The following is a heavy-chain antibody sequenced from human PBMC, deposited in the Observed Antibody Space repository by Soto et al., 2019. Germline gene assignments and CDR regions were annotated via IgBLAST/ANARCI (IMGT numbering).Heavy chain of an antibody. Sequence: SETLSLTCAVTGVSISTADYYWSWIRHHPGKGLEWIGYIYYSGTTYYYPSLESRLTISLDTSKNEFSLSLSSVTDADTAVYYCVSTYYNLNSGPFDSWGQGTLVTVSS. D-gene: IGHD3-10*01. J-gene: IGHJ4*02. V-gene: IGHV4-31*11. CDR3: VSTYYNLNSGPFDS. CDR1: GVSISTADYY. CDR2: IYYSGTT.